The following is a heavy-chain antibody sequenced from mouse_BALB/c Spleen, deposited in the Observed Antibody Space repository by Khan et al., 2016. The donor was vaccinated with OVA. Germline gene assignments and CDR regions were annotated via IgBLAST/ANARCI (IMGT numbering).Heavy chain of an antibody. Sequence: EVELVESGGDLVKPGGSLKLSCAASEFTFSSYGMSWVRQTPDKRLEWVATISSGGSYTYYPDSVKGRFTISRDNAKNILYLQMSSLNSEDTAMYYCSRQTPALHAMDYWGQGTSVTVSS. CDR3: SRQTPALHAMDY. CDR2: ISSGGSYT. V-gene: IGHV5-6*01. J-gene: IGHJ4*01. CDR1: EFTFSSYG.